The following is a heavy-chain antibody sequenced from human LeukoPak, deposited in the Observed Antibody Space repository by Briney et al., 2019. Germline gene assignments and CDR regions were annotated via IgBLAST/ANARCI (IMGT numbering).Heavy chain of an antibody. J-gene: IGHJ6*02. CDR1: GYTFTIYG. CDR2: ISAYNGNT. CDR3: ARSGIAVAGTGYYGMDV. Sequence: ASVKVSCTASGYTFTIYGISWVRQAPGQGLEWMGWISAYNGNTNYAQKLQGRVTMTTDTSTSTAYMELRSLRSDDTAVYYCARSGIAVAGTGYYGMDVWGQGTTVTVSS. V-gene: IGHV1-18*01. D-gene: IGHD6-19*01.